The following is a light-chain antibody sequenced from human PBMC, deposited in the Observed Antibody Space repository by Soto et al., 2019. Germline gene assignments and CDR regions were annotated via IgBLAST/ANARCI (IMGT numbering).Light chain of an antibody. CDR3: QQLNAYPLT. CDR1: QGISTY. Sequence: DIQLTQSPSFLSASVGDRVTIFCRASQGISTYLAWYQQKPGKAPKLLIYAASALHSGVPSRFSGSGSGTEFTLTVSRLQPEGFATYYCQQLNAYPLTFGGGTRVEIK. CDR2: AAS. V-gene: IGKV1-9*01. J-gene: IGKJ4*01.